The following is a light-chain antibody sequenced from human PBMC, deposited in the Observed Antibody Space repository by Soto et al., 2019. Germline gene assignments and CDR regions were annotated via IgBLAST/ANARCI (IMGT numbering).Light chain of an antibody. J-gene: IGKJ2*02. V-gene: IGKV3-15*01. CDR3: QQYNNWPGT. CDR1: QSVSSS. Sequence: EIVMTQSPATLSVSPGERATLSCRASQSVSSSLAWYQQKPGQAPRLLIYDASTRATGIPARFSGSGSGTEFTLTISSLQSEDFAVYYCQQYNNWPGTFGQGTKLEIK. CDR2: DAS.